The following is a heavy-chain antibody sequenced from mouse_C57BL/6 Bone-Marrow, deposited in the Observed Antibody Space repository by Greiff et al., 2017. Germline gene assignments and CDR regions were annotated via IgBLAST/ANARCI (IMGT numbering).Heavy chain of an antibody. D-gene: IGHD3-3*01. V-gene: IGHV1-69*01. CDR1: GYTFTSYW. CDR2: IDPSDSYT. J-gene: IGHJ1*03. Sequence: VQLKQPGAELVMPGASVKLSCKASGYTFTSYWMHWVKQRPGQGLEWIGEIDPSDSYTNYNQKFKGKSTLTVDKSSSTAYMQLSSLTSEDSAVYYCARLGSSLDVWGTGTTVTVSS. CDR3: ARLGSSLDV.